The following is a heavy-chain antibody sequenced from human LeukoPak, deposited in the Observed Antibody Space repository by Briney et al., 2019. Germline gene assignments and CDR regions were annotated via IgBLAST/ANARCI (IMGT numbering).Heavy chain of an antibody. CDR1: GGSISSSSYY. J-gene: IGHJ4*02. D-gene: IGHD3-3*01. CDR2: IYYSGST. Sequence: PSETLSLTCTVSGGSISSSSYYWGWIRQPPGKGLEWIGSIYYSGSTYYNPSLKGRVTISVGTSKNQFSLKLSSVTAADTAVYYCARDFGYYDLWTGYTDYWGQGTLVTVSS. V-gene: IGHV4-39*02. CDR3: ARDFGYYDLWTGYTDY.